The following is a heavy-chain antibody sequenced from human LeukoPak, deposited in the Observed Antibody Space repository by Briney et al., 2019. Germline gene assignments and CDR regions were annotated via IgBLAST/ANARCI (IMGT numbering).Heavy chain of an antibody. D-gene: IGHD3-10*01. CDR2: ISYDGSNK. CDR1: GFTFSSXX. CDR3: AGITPSIDY. V-gene: IGHV3-30-3*01. Sequence: ASGFTFSSXXXXXVRXXPGKGLEWVAVISYDGSNKYYADSVKGRFTISRDNSKNTLYLQMNSLRAEDTAVYYCAGITPSIDYWGQGTLVTVSS. J-gene: IGHJ4*02.